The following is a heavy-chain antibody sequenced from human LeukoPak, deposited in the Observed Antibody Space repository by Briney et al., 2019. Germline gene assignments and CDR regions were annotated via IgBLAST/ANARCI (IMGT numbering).Heavy chain of an antibody. CDR2: IKQDGSEK. J-gene: IGHJ4*02. CDR3: ARSTVTTIFLVNLNFDY. CDR1: GFTFSSYW. V-gene: IGHV3-7*01. Sequence: GGSLRLSCAASGFTFSSYWMSWVRQAPGKGLEWVANIKQDGSEKYYVDSVKGRFTISRDNAKNSLYLQMNSLRAEDTAVYYCARSTVTTIFLVNLNFDYWGQGTLVTVSS. D-gene: IGHD4-11*01.